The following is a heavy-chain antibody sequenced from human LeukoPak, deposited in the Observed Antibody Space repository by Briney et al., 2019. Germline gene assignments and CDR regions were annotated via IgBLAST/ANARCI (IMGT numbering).Heavy chain of an antibody. J-gene: IGHJ4*02. CDR1: GGSISSSSYY. Sequence: SETLSLTCTVSGGSISSSSYYWGWIRQPPGKGLEWIGSIYYSGSTYYNPSLKSRVTISVDTSKNQFSLKLSSVTAADTAVYYCARRGRRAAAASDYWGQGTLVTVSS. D-gene: IGHD6-13*01. CDR3: ARRGRRAAAASDY. CDR2: IYYSGST. V-gene: IGHV4-39*01.